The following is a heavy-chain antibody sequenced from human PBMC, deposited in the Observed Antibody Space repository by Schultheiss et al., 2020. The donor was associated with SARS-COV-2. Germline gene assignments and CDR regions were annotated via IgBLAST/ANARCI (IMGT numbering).Heavy chain of an antibody. J-gene: IGHJ4*02. CDR1: GFTFSSYS. CDR3: ARGRIALVRGVITVGYFDS. Sequence: GGSLRLSCAASGFTFSSYSMNWVRQAPGKGLEWISFISSGSGTIYYADSVNGPFTISRDNAKNSLYLQMNNLRVEDTAVYFCARGRIALVRGVITVGYFDSWGQGTLVTVSS. V-gene: IGHV3-48*01. D-gene: IGHD3-10*01. CDR2: ISSGSGTI.